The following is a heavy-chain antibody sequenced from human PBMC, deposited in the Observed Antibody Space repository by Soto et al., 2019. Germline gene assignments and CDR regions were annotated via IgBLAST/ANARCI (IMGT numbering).Heavy chain of an antibody. Sequence: PGGSLRLSCAASGFIFSNYAVHWVRQAPGKGLEWLALISYDGYDKYYVDSVKGRFTISRDNSKSTLYLQMNSLRPEDTAVYYCARPSGYSSGWYPYWGQGTLVTVSS. V-gene: IGHV3-30*01. J-gene: IGHJ4*02. CDR2: ISYDGYDK. CDR3: ARPSGYSSGWYPY. D-gene: IGHD6-19*01. CDR1: GFIFSNYA.